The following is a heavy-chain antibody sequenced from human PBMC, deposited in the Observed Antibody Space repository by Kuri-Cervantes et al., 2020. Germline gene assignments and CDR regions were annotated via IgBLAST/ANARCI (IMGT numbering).Heavy chain of an antibody. V-gene: IGHV3-48*02. D-gene: IGHD1-26*01. CDR3: ARCSGSYSDWFDP. CDR1: GFTFSSYS. J-gene: IGHJ5*02. CDR2: ISSSSCTI. Sequence: GESLKISCAAPGFTFSSYSMNWVRQAPGKGLEWVSYISSSSCTIYYADSVKGRFTISRDNAKNSLYLQMNSLRDEDTAVYYCARCSGSYSDWFDPWGQGTLVTVSS.